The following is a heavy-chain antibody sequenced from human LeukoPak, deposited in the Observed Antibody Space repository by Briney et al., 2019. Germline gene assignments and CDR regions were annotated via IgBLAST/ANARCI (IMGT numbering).Heavy chain of an antibody. CDR3: ARDHAAAGTGSFDY. CDR2: MSYDGSNK. CDR1: GFTFSSYA. V-gene: IGHV3-30*04. Sequence: PGRSLRLSCAASGFTFSSYAMHWVRQAPGKGLEWVAVMSYDGSNKYYADSVKGRFTISRDNSKNTLYLQMNSLRAEETAVYYCARDHAAAGTGSFDYWGQGTLVTVSS. J-gene: IGHJ4*02. D-gene: IGHD6-13*01.